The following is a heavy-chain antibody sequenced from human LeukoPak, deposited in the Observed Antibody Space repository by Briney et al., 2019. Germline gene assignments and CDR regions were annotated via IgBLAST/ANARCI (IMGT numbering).Heavy chain of an antibody. CDR1: GFTFSSYA. D-gene: IGHD3-22*01. V-gene: IGHV3-48*01. CDR3: ARVVWNYYDSSGAFDI. J-gene: IGHJ3*02. CDR2: ISSSSSTI. Sequence: GGSLRLSCAASGFTFSSYAMNWVRQAPGKGLEWVSSISSSSSTIYYADSVKGRFTISRDNAKNTLYLQMNSLRAEDTAVYYCARVVWNYYDSSGAFDIWGQGTMVTVSS.